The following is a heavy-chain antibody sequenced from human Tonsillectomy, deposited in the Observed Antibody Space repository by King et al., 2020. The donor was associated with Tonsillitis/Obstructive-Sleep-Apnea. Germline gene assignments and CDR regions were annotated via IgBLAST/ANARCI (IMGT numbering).Heavy chain of an antibody. V-gene: IGHV3-74*01. J-gene: IGHJ4*02. Sequence: VQLVESGGGLVQPGGSLRLSCAASGFSFRSYWMHWVRQTPGKGLVWVSRINSDENSTNYADSGMGRFTVSRDNAKNTLYLQMNSVGAEDTAVYYCVRDLGKLVRALDYWGQGTLVTVSS. CDR3: VRDLGKLVRALDY. CDR2: INSDENST. CDR1: GFSFRSYW. D-gene: IGHD6-6*01.